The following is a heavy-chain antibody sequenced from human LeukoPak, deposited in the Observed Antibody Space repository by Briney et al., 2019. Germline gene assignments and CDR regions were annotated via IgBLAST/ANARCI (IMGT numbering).Heavy chain of an antibody. V-gene: IGHV3-74*01. D-gene: IGHD1-26*01. Sequence: QPGGSLRLSCAASGNYWMHWVRQAPGKGLVWVSHINSDGSWTSYADSVKGRFTISKDNAKNTVYLQMNSLRAEDTAVYYCARDSAGWESPFDPWGQGTLVTVSS. CDR2: INSDGSWT. CDR3: ARDSAGWESPFDP. J-gene: IGHJ5*02. CDR1: GNYW.